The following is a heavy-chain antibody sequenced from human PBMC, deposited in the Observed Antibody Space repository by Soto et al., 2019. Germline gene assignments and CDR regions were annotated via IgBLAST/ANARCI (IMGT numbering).Heavy chain of an antibody. CDR1: GYTFTDYD. D-gene: IGHD3-10*01. Sequence: ASVQVSCKTSGYTFTDYDINGVRQATAQGLEWMGWMNTNSGNTGYAQKFQGRVPMTRNTVKSTAYMELSSLRSDGTAIYYCARDSITTNPVWGQGTMVTVSS. J-gene: IGHJ3*01. CDR2: MNTNSGNT. CDR3: ARDSITTNPV. V-gene: IGHV1-8*01.